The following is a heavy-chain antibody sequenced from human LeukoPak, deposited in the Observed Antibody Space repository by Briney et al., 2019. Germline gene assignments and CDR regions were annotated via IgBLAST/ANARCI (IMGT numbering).Heavy chain of an antibody. Sequence: SETLSLTCTVSGGSISSSSYYWGWIRQPPGKGLEWIGEINHSGSTNYNPSLKSRVTISVDTSKNQFSLKLSSVTAADTAVYYCARGLRYFDWLLWFPHWFDPWGQGTLVTVSS. D-gene: IGHD3-9*01. V-gene: IGHV4-39*07. CDR1: GGSISSSSYY. CDR2: INHSGST. CDR3: ARGLRYFDWLLWFPHWFDP. J-gene: IGHJ5*02.